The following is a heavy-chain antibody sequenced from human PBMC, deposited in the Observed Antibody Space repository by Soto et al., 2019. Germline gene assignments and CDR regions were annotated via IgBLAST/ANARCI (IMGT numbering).Heavy chain of an antibody. V-gene: IGHV4-59*01. CDR3: ARIVLRYFDWLFDY. CDR2: IYYSGST. J-gene: IGHJ4*02. Sequence: SPTLSLTCTVSGGSISSYYWSWIRQPSGKGLEWIGYIYYSGSTNYNPSLKSRVTISVDTSKNQFSLKLSSVTAADTAVYYCARIVLRYFDWLFDYWGQGTLVTVSS. CDR1: GGSISSYY. D-gene: IGHD3-9*01.